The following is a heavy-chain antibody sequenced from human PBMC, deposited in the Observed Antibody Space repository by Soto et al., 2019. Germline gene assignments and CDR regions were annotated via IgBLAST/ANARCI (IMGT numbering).Heavy chain of an antibody. Sequence: QVQLVQSGAEVEKPGSSVKVSCKASGGTFSSYAISWVRQAPGQGLEWMGGIIPIFGRANYAQKFHGRVTITVDKFTSTAYMEVSSLKSEDTAVYYCASNSSTSFYSYYYSMDVWGQGTKVNVSS. V-gene: IGHV1-69*06. CDR2: IIPIFGRA. J-gene: IGHJ6*02. CDR3: ASNSSTSFYSYYYSMDV. CDR1: GGTFSSYA. D-gene: IGHD6-13*01.